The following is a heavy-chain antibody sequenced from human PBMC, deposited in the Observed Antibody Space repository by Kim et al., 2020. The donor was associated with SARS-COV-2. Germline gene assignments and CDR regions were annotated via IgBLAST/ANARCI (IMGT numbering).Heavy chain of an antibody. D-gene: IGHD6-13*01. J-gene: IGHJ4*02. CDR1: GFTFSGSA. CDR3: TRGGRPYSSSWYLY. V-gene: IGHV3-73*01. Sequence: GGSLRLSCAASGFTFSGSAMHWVRQASGKGLEWVGRIRSKANSYATAYAASMKGRFTISRDDSKNTAYLQMNSLKTEDTAVYYCTRGGRPYSSSWYLYWGQGTLVTVSS. CDR2: IRSKANSYAT.